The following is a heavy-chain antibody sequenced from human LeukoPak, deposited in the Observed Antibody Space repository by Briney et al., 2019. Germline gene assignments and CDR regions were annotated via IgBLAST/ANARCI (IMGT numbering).Heavy chain of an antibody. CDR2: ISSSSSYI. J-gene: IGHJ4*02. CDR3: ARDAKPTYYYDSSGYYPYYFDY. D-gene: IGHD3-22*01. Sequence: GGSLRLSCAASGFTLSSYSMNWVRQAPGKGLEWVSSISSSSSYIYYADSVKGRFTISRDNAKNSLYLQMNSLRAEDTAVYYCARDAKPTYYYDSSGYYPYYFDYWGQGTLVTVSS. V-gene: IGHV3-21*01. CDR1: GFTLSSYS.